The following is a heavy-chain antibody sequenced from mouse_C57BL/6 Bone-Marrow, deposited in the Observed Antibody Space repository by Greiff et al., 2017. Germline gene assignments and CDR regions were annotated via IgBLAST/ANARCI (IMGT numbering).Heavy chain of an antibody. D-gene: IGHD2-4*01. V-gene: IGHV3-6*01. CDR3: AREGDYDYDWYFDV. J-gene: IGHJ1*03. CDR2: ISYDGSN. Sequence: DVKLQESGPGLVKPSQSLSLTCSVTDYSITSGYYWNWIRQFPGNKLEWMGYISYDGSNNYNPSLKNRISITRDTSKNQFFLKLNSVTTEDTATYYCAREGDYDYDWYFDVWGTGTTVTVSS. CDR1: DYSITSGYY.